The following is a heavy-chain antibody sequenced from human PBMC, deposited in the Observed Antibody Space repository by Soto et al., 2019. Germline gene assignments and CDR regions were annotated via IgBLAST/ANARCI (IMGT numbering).Heavy chain of an antibody. Sequence: SETLSLTCTVSGGSISSSSYYWGWIRQPPGKGLEWIGSIYYSGSTYYNPSLKSRVTISVDTSKNQFSLKLSSVTAADTAVYYCARHHRSRWIPGRQGYNWFDPWGQGTLVTVSS. CDR1: GGSISSSSYY. D-gene: IGHD5-18*01. CDR3: ARHHRSRWIPGRQGYNWFDP. CDR2: IYYSGST. J-gene: IGHJ5*02. V-gene: IGHV4-39*01.